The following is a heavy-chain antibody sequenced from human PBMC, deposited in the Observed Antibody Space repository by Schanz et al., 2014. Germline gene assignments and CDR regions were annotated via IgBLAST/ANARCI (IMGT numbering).Heavy chain of an antibody. CDR1: GFTFSDHY. CDR3: ARGDPVAGLDY. V-gene: IGHV3-11*01. Sequence: VQLLESGGGLVQPGGSLRLSCAASGFTFSDHYMTWIRQAPGKGLEWVSGMSGSGSTADYADSVKGRFTISRDNSKNTVYLQMNSLRGEDTGMYYCARGDPVAGLDYWGRGTLVTVSS. J-gene: IGHJ4*02. CDR2: MSGSGSTA.